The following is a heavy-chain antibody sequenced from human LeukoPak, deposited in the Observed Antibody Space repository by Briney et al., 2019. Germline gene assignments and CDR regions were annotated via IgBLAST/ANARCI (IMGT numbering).Heavy chain of an antibody. CDR1: GYTFTSFH. Sequence: ASVKVSCKASGYTFTSFHMHWVRQAPGQGLEWMGIINLSGGSTSYAQKFQGRVTMARDMSTSTVYMELSSLRSEDTAVYYCARDVGAKIVFDIWGQGTMVTVSS. CDR2: INLSGGST. J-gene: IGHJ3*02. V-gene: IGHV1-46*01. D-gene: IGHD1-26*01. CDR3: ARDVGAKIVFDI.